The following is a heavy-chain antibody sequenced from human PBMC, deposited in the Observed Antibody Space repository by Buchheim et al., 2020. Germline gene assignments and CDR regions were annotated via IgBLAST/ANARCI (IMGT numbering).Heavy chain of an antibody. J-gene: IGHJ6*02. V-gene: IGHV4-34*01. CDR2: INHSGST. CDR3: ARAWRCSGGSCYGHYYGMDV. Sequence: QVQLQQWGAGLLKPSETLSLTCAVYGGSFSGYYWSWIRQPPGKGLEWIGEINHSGSTNYNPSLKSRVTISVDTSKNQLSLKLSSVTAADTAVYYCARAWRCSGGSCYGHYYGMDVWGQGTT. D-gene: IGHD2-15*01. CDR1: GGSFSGYY.